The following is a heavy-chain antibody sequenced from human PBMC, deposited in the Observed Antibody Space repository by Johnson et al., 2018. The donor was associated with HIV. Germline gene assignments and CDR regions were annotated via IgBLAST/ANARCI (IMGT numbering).Heavy chain of an antibody. V-gene: IGHV3-74*01. D-gene: IGHD4-23*01. CDR1: EFTFSYYW. CDR3: ARAVDYGGNSPSRAFDI. J-gene: IGHJ3*02. CDR2: IHNDGRRW. Sequence: EVQLVESGGGLIQPGGSLTLSCEGSEFTFSYYWMHWVRQAPGKGPVWVAHIHNDGRRWTYEDSVKGRFPISRDNAKNSMYLQISSLRAEDTALYYCARAVDYGGNSPSRAFDIWGRGTLVTVSS.